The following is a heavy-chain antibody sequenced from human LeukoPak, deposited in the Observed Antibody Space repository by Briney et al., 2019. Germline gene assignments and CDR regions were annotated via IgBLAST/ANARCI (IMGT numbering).Heavy chain of an antibody. D-gene: IGHD2-15*01. CDR2: IIPVFGAA. Sequence: GALVKVSCKTSGDTFRRYAIIWVRQAPGQGLEWMGGIIPVFGAANYAQKLQGRVTFTADKSTNTVYMDLRSLRSEDTAVYYCARTTSQSIVAAGDHWGQGTLVIVSS. V-gene: IGHV1-69*06. CDR3: ARTTSQSIVAAGDH. J-gene: IGHJ4*02. CDR1: GDTFRRYA.